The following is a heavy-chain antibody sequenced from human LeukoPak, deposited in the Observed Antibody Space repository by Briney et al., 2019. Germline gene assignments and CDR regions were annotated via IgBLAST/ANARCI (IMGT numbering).Heavy chain of an antibody. Sequence: SETLSLTCTVSGGSISSSSYYWGWIRQPPGKGLEWIESIYYSGSTYYNPSLKSRVTISVDTSKNQFSLKLSSVTAADTAVYYCARGGITMVRGVIIFTWFDPWGQGTLVTVSS. J-gene: IGHJ5*02. CDR2: IYYSGST. CDR1: GGSISSSSYY. V-gene: IGHV4-39*07. D-gene: IGHD3-10*01. CDR3: ARGGITMVRGVIIFTWFDP.